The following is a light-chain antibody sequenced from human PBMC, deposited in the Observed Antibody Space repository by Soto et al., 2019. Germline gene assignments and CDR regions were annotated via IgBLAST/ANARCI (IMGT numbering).Light chain of an antibody. V-gene: IGKV3D-20*01. CDR2: DAS. CDR1: ESVTSGH. J-gene: IGKJ1*01. Sequence: PGESVTLSCGASESVTSGHLAWYQQRPGLAPRLLIYDASIRATGIPDRFSGSGSETDFTLTINRLEPEDFAVYYCQQYSTSPRTFGQGTKVEIK. CDR3: QQYSTSPRT.